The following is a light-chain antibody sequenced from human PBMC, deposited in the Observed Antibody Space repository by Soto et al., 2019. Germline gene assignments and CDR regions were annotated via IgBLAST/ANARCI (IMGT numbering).Light chain of an antibody. CDR1: QSIASY. J-gene: IGKJ1*01. V-gene: IGKV1-39*01. Sequence: DIQITQSPSSLAGCVADSVAMSFRASQSIASYVNWYQQKPGKAPKLLILSAVILQSGVPSRFSGSGSGTDFTLTISSLQPEDFATYYCQRDYNNIRTFGQGTKVDNK. CDR3: QRDYNNIRT. CDR2: SAV.